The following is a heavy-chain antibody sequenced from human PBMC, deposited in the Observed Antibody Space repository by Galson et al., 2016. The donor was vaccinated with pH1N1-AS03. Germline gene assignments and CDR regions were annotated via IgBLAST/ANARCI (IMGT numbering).Heavy chain of an antibody. V-gene: IGHV3-7*01. CDR1: GFTFSSYW. D-gene: IGHD2-21*01. CDR3: ARKRPTYFDY. Sequence: SLRLSCAASGFTFSSYWMSWVCQAPGKGLEWVANIKVDGSEKYYVDSVKGRFIISRDNTKNSLYLQVNSLRAEDTAVYYCARKRPTYFDYWGQGTLVTVSS. J-gene: IGHJ4*02. CDR2: IKVDGSEK.